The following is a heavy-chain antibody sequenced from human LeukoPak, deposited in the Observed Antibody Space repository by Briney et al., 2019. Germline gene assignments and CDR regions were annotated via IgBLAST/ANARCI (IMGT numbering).Heavy chain of an antibody. J-gene: IGHJ4*02. D-gene: IGHD3-22*01. CDR3: AKPLVSDYYDSSGYWGY. V-gene: IGHV3-23*01. CDR1: GFIFSSYA. CDR2: ISGSGDST. Sequence: PGGSLRLTCAASGFIFSSYAMSWVRQAPGKGLEWVSAISGSGDSTYYSDSVKGRFTISRDNSKNTLYVQMNSLRAEDTAVYYCAKPLVSDYYDSSGYWGYWGQGTLVTVSS.